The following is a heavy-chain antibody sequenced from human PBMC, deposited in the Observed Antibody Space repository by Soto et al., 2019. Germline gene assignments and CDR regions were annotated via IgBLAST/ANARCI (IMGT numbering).Heavy chain of an antibody. CDR2: ISYDGSNK. V-gene: IGHV3-30-3*01. J-gene: IGHJ4*02. CDR3: ARDHEEIAVDPYFDY. CDR1: GFTFSSYA. D-gene: IGHD6-19*01. Sequence: QVQLVESGGGVVQPGRSLRLSCAASGFTFSSYAMHWVRQAPGKGLEWVAVISYDGSNKYYADSVKGRFTISRDNSKNTLYLQMNSLRAEDTAVDYCARDHEEIAVDPYFDYCGQVTLVTVSS.